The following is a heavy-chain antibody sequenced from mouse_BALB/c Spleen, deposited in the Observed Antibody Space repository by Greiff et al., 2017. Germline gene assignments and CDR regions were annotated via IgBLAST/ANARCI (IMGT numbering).Heavy chain of an antibody. V-gene: IGHV1S81*02. CDR3: TRTYYGVYYFDY. CDR2: INPSNGGT. Sequence: VQLQQSGAELVKPGASVKLSCKASGYTFTSYYMYWVKQRPGQGLEWIGEINPSNGGTNFNEKFKSKASLTVDKSSSTAYMQLSSLTSEDSAVYYCTRTYYGVYYFDYGGQGTTLTVSS. CDR1: GYTFTSYY. J-gene: IGHJ2*01. D-gene: IGHD2-10*01.